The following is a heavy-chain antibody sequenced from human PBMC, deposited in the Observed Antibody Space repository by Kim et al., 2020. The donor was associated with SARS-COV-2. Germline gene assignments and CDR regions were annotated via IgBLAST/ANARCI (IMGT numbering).Heavy chain of an antibody. Sequence: GGSLRLSCAASGFTFDDYAMHWVRQAPGKGLEWVSLISWDGGSTYYADSVKGRFTISRDNSKNSLYLQMNSLRAEDTALYYCAKDSKGDYDILTGYSHFDYWGQGTLVTVSS. J-gene: IGHJ4*02. CDR3: AKDSKGDYDILTGYSHFDY. CDR1: GFTFDDYA. CDR2: ISWDGGST. V-gene: IGHV3-43D*03. D-gene: IGHD3-9*01.